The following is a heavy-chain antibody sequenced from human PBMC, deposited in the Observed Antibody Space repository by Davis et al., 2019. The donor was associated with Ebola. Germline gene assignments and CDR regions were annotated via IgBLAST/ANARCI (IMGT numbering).Heavy chain of an antibody. V-gene: IGHV1-46*01. Sequence: ASVKVSCKASGYTFTNYHMHWVRQAPGQGLEWMGVINPYGNITDYAQKFQGRVTMTRDTSASTDYLGLSSLRSEDTAVYYCARGLLIPVPHFDDWGQGTPVTVSS. D-gene: IGHD2/OR15-2a*01. J-gene: IGHJ4*02. CDR3: ARGLLIPVPHFDD. CDR1: GYTFTNYH. CDR2: INPYGNIT.